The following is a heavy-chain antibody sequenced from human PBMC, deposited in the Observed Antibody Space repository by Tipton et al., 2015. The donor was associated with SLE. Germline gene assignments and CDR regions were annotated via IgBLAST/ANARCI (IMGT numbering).Heavy chain of an antibody. CDR1: GYNFNTYD. CDR3: ARGLSRRHRFLDY. CDR2: IRPYNGNT. V-gene: IGHV1-18*01. Sequence: QLVQSGVEVKKPGASVKLSCKTSGYNFNTYDINWVRQAPGQGLEWVGQIRPYNGNTDSAQNLQGRVTMTADTSTTTAYMELRSLRSEDTAIYYCARGLSRRHRFLDYWGQGTLVTASS. J-gene: IGHJ4*02. D-gene: IGHD2/OR15-2a*01.